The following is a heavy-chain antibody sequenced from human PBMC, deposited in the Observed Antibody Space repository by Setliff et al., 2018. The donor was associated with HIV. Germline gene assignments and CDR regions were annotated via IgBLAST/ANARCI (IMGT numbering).Heavy chain of an antibody. D-gene: IGHD3-3*01. CDR3: ARAKYYNFWRPDYSWFDT. CDR2: IYFSGST. CDR1: GGSTSNNY. V-gene: IGHV4-59*01. J-gene: IGHJ5*02. Sequence: SETLSLTCTVYGGSTSNNYWTWIRQSPGKGLEWIGDIYFSGSTNYTPSLGSRVTISLDTSKNQFSLEVSSVTAADTAVYYCARAKYYNFWRPDYSWFDTWGKGTLVTVSS.